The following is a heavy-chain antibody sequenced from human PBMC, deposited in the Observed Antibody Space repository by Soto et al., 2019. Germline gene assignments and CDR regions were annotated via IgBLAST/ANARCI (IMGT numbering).Heavy chain of an antibody. CDR3: VRGGGGGLFDP. Sequence: PGGSLRLSCAGSGFTFGDSYMGWIRQAPGKGLEWLSYISPGSRYPAYADSVKGRFTISRDNAKRSLYLQMMSLTAEDTAIYYCVRGGGGGLFDPWGQGTMVTVSP. D-gene: IGHD2-15*01. J-gene: IGHJ5*02. V-gene: IGHV3-11*06. CDR1: GFTFGDSY. CDR2: ISPGSRYP.